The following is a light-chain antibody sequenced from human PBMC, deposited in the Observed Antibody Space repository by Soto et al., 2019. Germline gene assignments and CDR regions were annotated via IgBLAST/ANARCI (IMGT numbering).Light chain of an antibody. J-gene: IGLJ1*01. CDR1: SSNIGAGYD. Sequence: QSVLTQPPSVSGAPGQRVTISCTGSSSNIGAGYDVHWYQQLPGTAPKLLISGNNNRPSGVPDRFSGSKSGTSASLAITGLQAEDDADYYCSSYAGSSNVFGTGTKLTVL. CDR2: GNN. V-gene: IGLV1-40*01. CDR3: SSYAGSSNV.